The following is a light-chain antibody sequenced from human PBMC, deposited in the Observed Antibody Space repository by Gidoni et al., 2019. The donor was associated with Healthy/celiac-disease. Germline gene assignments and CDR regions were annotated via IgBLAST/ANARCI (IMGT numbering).Light chain of an antibody. V-gene: IGKV1-5*03. Sequence: DVQMTQSPSTLSASVGDRVTITCRASQSISSWLAWYQQKPGKAPKLVIYNASSLEIGVPSRFSGSGSGTEFTLTISSLQPDDFATYYCQQYNSYSWTFXQXTKVEIK. CDR2: NAS. CDR3: QQYNSYSWT. CDR1: QSISSW. J-gene: IGKJ1*01.